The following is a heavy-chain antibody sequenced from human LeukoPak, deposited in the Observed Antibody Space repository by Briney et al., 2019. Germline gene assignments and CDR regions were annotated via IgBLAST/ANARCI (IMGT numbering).Heavy chain of an antibody. D-gene: IGHD6-19*01. V-gene: IGHV6-1*01. CDR3: ARDLGTTGWRTFDY. J-gene: IGHJ4*02. CDR1: GDSVSSKNGA. Sequence: SQTLSLTCVVSGDSVSSKNGAWNWIRQSPSRGLEWLGRTYYRSKWYNDYAESMEGRMTISQDTSKNQYSLHLNSVTPDDTAVYYCARDLGTTGWRTFDYWGQGTLVTVSS. CDR2: TYYRSKWYN.